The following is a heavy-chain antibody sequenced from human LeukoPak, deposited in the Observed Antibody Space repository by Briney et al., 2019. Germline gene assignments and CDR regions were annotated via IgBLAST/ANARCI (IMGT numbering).Heavy chain of an antibody. CDR3: ARGRRIVVVPAAPYYYYYMDV. CDR2: INGANGNT. D-gene: IGHD2-2*01. Sequence: ASVKVSCKASGYTFTSYAIHWVRQAPGQRLEWMGWINGANGNTKYSQKFQGRVTITRDTSASTAYMELSSLRSEDTAVYYCARGRRIVVVPAAPYYYYYMDVWGKGTTVTVSS. CDR1: GYTFTSYA. J-gene: IGHJ6*03. V-gene: IGHV1-3*01.